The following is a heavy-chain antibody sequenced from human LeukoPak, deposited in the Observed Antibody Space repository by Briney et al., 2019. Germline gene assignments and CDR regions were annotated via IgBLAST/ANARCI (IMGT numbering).Heavy chain of an antibody. CDR2: IGTAGDT. J-gene: IGHJ6*02. Sequence: GGSLRLSCAASGFTFSSYDMHWVRQATGKGLEWVSAIGTAGDTYYADSVKGRFTISRDNSKNTLYLQMNSLRAEDTAVYYCAREMVRGVITDYYYYYGMDVWGQGTTVTVSS. V-gene: IGHV3-13*01. CDR1: GFTFSSYD. CDR3: AREMVRGVITDYYYYYGMDV. D-gene: IGHD3-10*01.